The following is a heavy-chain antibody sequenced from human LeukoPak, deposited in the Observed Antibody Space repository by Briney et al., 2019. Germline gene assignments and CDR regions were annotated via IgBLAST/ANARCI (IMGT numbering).Heavy chain of an antibody. CDR3: ATGPQFYYYYMDV. V-gene: IGHV4-59*01. CDR1: GGSISSYY. CDR2: IYYSGST. J-gene: IGHJ6*03. Sequence: SETLSLTCAVSGGSISSYYWSWIRQPPGKGLEWIGYIYYSGSTNYNPSLKSRVTISVDTSKNQFSLKLSSVTAADTAVYYCATGPQFYYYYMDVWGKGTTVTVSS.